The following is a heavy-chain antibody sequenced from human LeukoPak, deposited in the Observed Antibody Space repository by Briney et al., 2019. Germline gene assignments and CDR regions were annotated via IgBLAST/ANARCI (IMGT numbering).Heavy chain of an antibody. CDR2: INPNSGGT. D-gene: IGHD1-20*01. CDR3: ARVRRVTGRSYYFDY. CDR1: GYTFTGYY. Sequence: ASVKVSCKASGYTFTGYYMHWVRQAPGQGLEWMGWINPNSGGTNYAQKFQGRVTMTRDTSISTAYMELSRPRSDDTAVYYCARVRRVTGRSYYFDYWGQGTLVTVSS. J-gene: IGHJ4*02. V-gene: IGHV1-2*02.